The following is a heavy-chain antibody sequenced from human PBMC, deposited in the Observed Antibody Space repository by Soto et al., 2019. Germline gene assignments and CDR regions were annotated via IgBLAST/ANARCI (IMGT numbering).Heavy chain of an antibody. CDR3: GSLRIQNYGSGTVLPVFDY. Sequence: ASVKLSFGASVYTFTGYYMHWLRHAPRQGLEWMGWINPNSGGTNYAQKFQGRVTITAGESTSTAYMELSRLRSEDTAVYYCGSLRIQNYGSGTVLPVFDYWGQGTLVTVSS. J-gene: IGHJ4*02. CDR1: VYTFTGYY. CDR2: INPNSGGT. D-gene: IGHD3-10*01. V-gene: IGHV1-2*02.